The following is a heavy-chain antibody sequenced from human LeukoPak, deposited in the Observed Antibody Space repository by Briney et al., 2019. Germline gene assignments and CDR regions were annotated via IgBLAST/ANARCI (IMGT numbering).Heavy chain of an antibody. V-gene: IGHV3-7*03. J-gene: IGHJ4*02. CDR3: ARSVPYGTTWYGRSDF. D-gene: IGHD6-13*01. CDR1: GFPFNSYW. CDR2: IRQDGNTK. Sequence: GGSLRLSCAAAGFPFNSYWMTWVRQAPGKGLEWVANIRQDGNTKHYLDSVKGRFTISRDNAMNPLYLQMNSLRAEDTAIYYCARSVPYGTTWYGRSDFWGQGTQVTVSS.